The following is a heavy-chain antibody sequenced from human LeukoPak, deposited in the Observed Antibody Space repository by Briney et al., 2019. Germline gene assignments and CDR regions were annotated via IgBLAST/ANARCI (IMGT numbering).Heavy chain of an antibody. CDR3: ARIRVGANNARWFDP. J-gene: IGHJ5*02. CDR2: INPNSGGT. D-gene: IGHD1-26*01. V-gene: IGHV1-2*02. CDR1: GYTFTGYY. Sequence: ASVKVSCKASGYTFTGYYMHWVRQAPGQGLEWMGWINPNSGGTNYAQKFQGRVTMTRDTSISTAYMELSGLRFDDTAVYYCARIRVGANNARWFDPWGQGTLVTVSS.